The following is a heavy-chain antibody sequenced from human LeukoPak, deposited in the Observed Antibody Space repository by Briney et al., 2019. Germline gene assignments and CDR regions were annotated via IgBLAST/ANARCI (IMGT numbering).Heavy chain of an antibody. D-gene: IGHD3-22*01. Sequence: PGGSLRLSCAASGFTFSSYGMYWVRQAPGKGLEWVAFIRYDGSNKYYADSVKGRFAISRDNSKNTLYLQMNSLRAEDTAVYYYAKAQRYYDSSGYYYYFDYWGQGTLVTVSS. V-gene: IGHV3-30*02. CDR2: IRYDGSNK. CDR1: GFTFSSYG. CDR3: AKAQRYYDSSGYYYYFDY. J-gene: IGHJ4*02.